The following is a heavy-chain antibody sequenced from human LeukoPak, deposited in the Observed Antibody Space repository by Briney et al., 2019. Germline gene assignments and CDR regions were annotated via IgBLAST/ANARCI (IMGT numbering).Heavy chain of an antibody. CDR3: ARGGFFDILTGYYQTQYYYPMDV. D-gene: IGHD3-9*01. Sequence: PGGSLRLSCAASGFTVSSNYMSWVRQAPGKGLEWVAVTSYDGGDKYYADSVKGRFTISRDNSKNTVSLEMNSLRAEDTAVYYCARGGFFDILTGYYQTQYYYPMDVWGRGTTVTVSS. CDR1: GFTVSSNY. CDR2: TSYDGGDK. V-gene: IGHV3-30*03. J-gene: IGHJ6*02.